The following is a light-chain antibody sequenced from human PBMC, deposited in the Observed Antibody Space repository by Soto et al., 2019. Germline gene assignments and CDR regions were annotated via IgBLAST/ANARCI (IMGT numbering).Light chain of an antibody. CDR2: GAS. V-gene: IGKV3-20*01. CDR1: QSVSTTY. CDR3: QHYDSTPLT. J-gene: IGKJ4*01. Sequence: ELVLTQSPGTLSLSPGERATVSCRASQSVSTTYSAWYQQKPGQAPSLLIYGASSRGTGIPARFSGSGSGTDFTLTISSLEPEAVSVYYCQHYDSTPLTFGGGTKVEMK.